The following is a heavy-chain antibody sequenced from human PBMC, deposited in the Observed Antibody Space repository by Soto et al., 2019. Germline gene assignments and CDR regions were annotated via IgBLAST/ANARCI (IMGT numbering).Heavy chain of an antibody. CDR3: AGAVIAARPLPYYYGMDV. V-gene: IGHV1-69*13. D-gene: IGHD6-6*01. J-gene: IGHJ6*02. Sequence: GASVKVSCKASGGTFSSYAISWVRQAPGQGLEWMGGIIPIFGTANYAQKFQGRVTITADESTSTAYMELSSLRSEDTAVYYCAGAVIAARPLPYYYGMDVWGQGTTVTVSS. CDR2: IIPIFGTA. CDR1: GGTFSSYA.